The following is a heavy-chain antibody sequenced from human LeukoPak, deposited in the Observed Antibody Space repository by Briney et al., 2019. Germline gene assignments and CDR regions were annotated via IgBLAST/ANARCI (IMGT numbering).Heavy chain of an antibody. Sequence: SETLSLTCAVYGGSFSGYYWSWIRQPPGKGLEWIGEINHSGSTNYNPSLKSRVTISVDTSKNQFSLKLSSVTAADTAVYYCARGKVFWGQGTLVTVSS. CDR1: GGSFSGYY. V-gene: IGHV4-34*01. J-gene: IGHJ4*02. CDR3: ARGKVF. CDR2: INHSGST.